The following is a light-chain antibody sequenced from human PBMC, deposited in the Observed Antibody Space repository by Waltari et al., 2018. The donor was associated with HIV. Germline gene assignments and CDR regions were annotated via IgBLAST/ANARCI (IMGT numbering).Light chain of an antibody. V-gene: IGLV2-14*01. J-gene: IGLJ1*01. CDR1: SSTAGGYNF. Sequence: QSALTQPASVSGSPGQSITIPCTGTSSTAGGYNFASWNQQHPGKAPQLMIYDVSKRPSGVSNRFSGSKSGNTASLTISGLQAEDEADYYCSSYTSSSTLYVFGTGTKVTVL. CDR3: SSYTSSSTLYV. CDR2: DVS.